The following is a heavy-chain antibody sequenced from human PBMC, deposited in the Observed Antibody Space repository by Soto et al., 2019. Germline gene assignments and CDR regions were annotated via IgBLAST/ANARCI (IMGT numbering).Heavy chain of an antibody. Sequence: GESLKISCKGSGYSFTSYWISWVRQMPGKGLEWMGRIDPSGSYTNYSPSFQGHVTISADKSISTAYLQWSSLKASDTAMYYCARRDRSHWYYGMDVWGQGTTVTVSS. CDR1: GYSFTSYW. V-gene: IGHV5-10-1*01. CDR3: ARRDRSHWYYGMDV. J-gene: IGHJ6*02. D-gene: IGHD1-1*01. CDR2: IDPSGSYT.